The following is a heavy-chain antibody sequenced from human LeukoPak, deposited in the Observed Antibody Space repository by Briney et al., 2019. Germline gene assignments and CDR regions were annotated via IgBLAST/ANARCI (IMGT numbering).Heavy chain of an antibody. D-gene: IGHD2-2*01. J-gene: IGHJ6*02. Sequence: GGSLRLSCAASGFTFSSYSMNWVRQAPGKGLEWVSSISSSSSYIHYADSVKGRFTISRDNAKNSLYLQMNSLRAEDTAVYYCARDPGHCSSTSCYSVWGQGTTVTVSS. CDR2: ISSSSSYI. CDR1: GFTFSSYS. CDR3: ARDPGHCSSTSCYSV. V-gene: IGHV3-21*01.